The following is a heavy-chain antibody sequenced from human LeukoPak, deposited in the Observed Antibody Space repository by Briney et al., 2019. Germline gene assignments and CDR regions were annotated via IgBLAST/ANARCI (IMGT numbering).Heavy chain of an antibody. J-gene: IGHJ4*02. V-gene: IGHV3-30-3*01. CDR1: GFTFSSYA. CDR2: ISYDGSNK. Sequence: PGGSLRLSCADSGFTFSSYAMHWVRQAPGKGLEWVAVISYDGSNKYYADSVKGRFTISRDNSKNTLYLQMNSLRAEDTAVYYSARSPRRSGYYFDYWGQGTLVTVSS. D-gene: IGHD3-3*01. CDR3: ARSPRRSGYYFDY.